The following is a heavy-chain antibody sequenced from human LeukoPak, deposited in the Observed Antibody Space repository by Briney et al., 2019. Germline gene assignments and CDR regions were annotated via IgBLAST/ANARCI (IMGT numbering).Heavy chain of an antibody. CDR2: TNPNSGNT. Sequence: ASVKVSCKASGYTFTSYDINWVRQATGQGLEWMGWTNPNSGNTGYAQKFQGRVTMTRNTSISTAYMELSSLRSEDTAVYYCARGGYYYDSSGYYYNYWGQGTLVTVSS. CDR3: ARGGYYYDSSGYYYNY. V-gene: IGHV1-8*01. CDR1: GYTFTSYD. J-gene: IGHJ4*02. D-gene: IGHD3-22*01.